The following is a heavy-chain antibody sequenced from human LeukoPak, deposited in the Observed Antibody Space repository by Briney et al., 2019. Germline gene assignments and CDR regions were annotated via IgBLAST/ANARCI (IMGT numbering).Heavy chain of an antibody. CDR3: ARGSITVVPAFDI. CDR2: IYYTGST. D-gene: IGHD4-23*01. Sequence: SETLSLTCTVSGGSLSTYYWSWIRQPPGKGLEWIACIYYTGSTNYNPSLKSRGTMSVDTSKNQFSLRLTSVTAADTAVYYCARGSITVVPAFDIWGHGTVVTVSS. J-gene: IGHJ3*02. V-gene: IGHV4-59*12. CDR1: GGSLSTYY.